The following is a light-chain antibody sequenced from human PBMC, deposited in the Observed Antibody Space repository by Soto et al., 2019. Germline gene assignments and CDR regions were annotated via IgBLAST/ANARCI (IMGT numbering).Light chain of an antibody. V-gene: IGKV3D-15*01. CDR1: QSVSSK. J-gene: IGKJ5*01. CDR2: GAS. Sequence: EIVMTQSPATLSVSPGERATLSCRASQSVSSKLAWYQQKPGQAPRLLIYGASTRATGIPARFSGSGSGTEFTLTISSLKSEDFAVYYCQQYNNWPAITFGQGTRLEIK. CDR3: QQYNNWPAIT.